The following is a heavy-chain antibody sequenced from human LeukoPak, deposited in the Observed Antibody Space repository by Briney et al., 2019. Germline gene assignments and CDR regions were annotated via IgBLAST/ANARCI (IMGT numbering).Heavy chain of an antibody. D-gene: IGHD6-19*01. Sequence: SQTLSLTCTVSGGSISSGDYYWSWIRQPPGKGLEWIGEINHSGSTNYNPSLKSRVTISVDTSKNQFSLKLSSVTAADTAVYYCARVGQQWLAYWGQGTLVTVSS. CDR3: ARVGQQWLAY. CDR1: GGSISSGDYY. CDR2: INHSGST. V-gene: IGHV4-30-4*08. J-gene: IGHJ4*02.